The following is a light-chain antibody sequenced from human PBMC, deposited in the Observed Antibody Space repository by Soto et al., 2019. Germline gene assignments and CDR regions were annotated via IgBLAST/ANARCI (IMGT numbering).Light chain of an antibody. V-gene: IGKV3-11*01. CDR1: QSVNSR. CDR3: QQYFTSPIT. J-gene: IGKJ5*01. Sequence: EIVLTQAPATLALSPXXXXXXXXXASQSVNSRLAWYQHKPGQAPRLLISGASNRASGIPARFSAWGSGTDFTLTISRVDPADFAFYYCQQYFTSPITFGQGTRLEVK. CDR2: GAS.